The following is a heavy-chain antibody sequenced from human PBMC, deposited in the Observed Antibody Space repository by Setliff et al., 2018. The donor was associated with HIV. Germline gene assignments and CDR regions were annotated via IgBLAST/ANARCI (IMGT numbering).Heavy chain of an antibody. CDR2: IYYSGNT. J-gene: IGHJ4*02. Sequence: KSSETLSLTCTVSRASISSGGYYWSWIRQRPGEGLEWIGYIYYSGNTFYNPSLKSRVTISVDTSKNQFSLKLSSVTAADTALYYCARVYGDYVWGSSRTFDYWGQGTLVTVS. CDR3: ARVYGDYVWGSSRTFDY. V-gene: IGHV4-31*03. CDR1: RASISSGGYY. D-gene: IGHD3-16*01.